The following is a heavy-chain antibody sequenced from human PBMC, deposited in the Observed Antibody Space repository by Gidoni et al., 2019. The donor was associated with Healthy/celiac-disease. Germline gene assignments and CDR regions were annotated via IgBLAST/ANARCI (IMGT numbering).Heavy chain of an antibody. D-gene: IGHD2-2*01. Sequence: SCAASGFTFSSYAMSWVRQAPGKGLEWVSAISGSGGSTYYADSVKGRFTISRDNSKNTLYLQMNSLRAEDTAVYYCAKAAESLIVVVPAAIVGWDLDYWGQGTLVTVSS. V-gene: IGHV3-23*01. CDR1: GFTFSSYA. CDR3: AKAAESLIVVVPAAIVGWDLDY. CDR2: ISGSGGST. J-gene: IGHJ4*02.